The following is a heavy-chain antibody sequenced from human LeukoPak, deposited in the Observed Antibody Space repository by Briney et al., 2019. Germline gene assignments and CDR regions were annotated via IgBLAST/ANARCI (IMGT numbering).Heavy chain of an antibody. J-gene: IGHJ4*02. V-gene: IGHV3-74*01. CDR1: GFTFSSYW. Sequence: GGSLRLSCAASGFTFSSYWMHWVRQAPGKGLVWVSRINSDGSSTSYADSVKGRFTISRDNAKNTLYLQMNSLRAEDTAVYYCARASIKRLQQLAKGINFDYWGQGTLVTASS. CDR2: INSDGSST. D-gene: IGHD6-13*01. CDR3: ARASIKRLQQLAKGINFDY.